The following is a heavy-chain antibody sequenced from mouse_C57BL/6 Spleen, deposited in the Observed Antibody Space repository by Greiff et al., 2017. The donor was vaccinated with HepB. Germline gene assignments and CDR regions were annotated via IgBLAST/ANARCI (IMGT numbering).Heavy chain of an antibody. CDR2: IYPGSGST. CDR1: GFNIKDYY. J-gene: IGHJ4*01. CDR3: ARGNGNYDYYAMDY. Sequence: QVQLQQSGAELVRPGASVKLSCTASGFNIKDYYMHWVKQRPGQGLEWIGDIYPGSGSTNYNEKFKSKATLTVDTSSSTAYMQLSSLTSEDSGVYYCARGNGNYDYYAMDYWGQGTSVTVSS. D-gene: IGHD2-1*01. V-gene: IGHV1-55*01.